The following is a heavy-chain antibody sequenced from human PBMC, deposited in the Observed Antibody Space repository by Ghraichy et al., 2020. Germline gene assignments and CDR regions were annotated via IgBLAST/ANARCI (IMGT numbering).Heavy chain of an antibody. J-gene: IGHJ3*02. V-gene: IGHV3-23*01. CDR2: ISGSGGST. D-gene: IGHD1-1*01. CDR1: GFTFSSYA. Sequence: GGSLRLSCAASGFTFSSYAMRWVRQAPGKGLEWVSAISGSGGSTYYADSVKGRFTISRDNSKNTLYLQMNSLRAEDTAVYYCAKDWNGEHAFDIWGQGTMVTVSS. CDR3: AKDWNGEHAFDI.